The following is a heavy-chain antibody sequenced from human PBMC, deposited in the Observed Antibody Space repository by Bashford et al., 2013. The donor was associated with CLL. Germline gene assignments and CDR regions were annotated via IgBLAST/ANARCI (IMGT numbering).Heavy chain of an antibody. CDR2: INSDGSST. V-gene: IGHV3-74*01. J-gene: IGHJ4*02. D-gene: IGHD3-22*01. CDR1: DSTFSSYW. Sequence: GGSGRDSPVQPLDSTFSSYWSALGPAKLQGRGVVWVSRINSDGSSTSYADSVKGRFTISRDNAKNTLYLQMNSLRAEDTAVYYCARGYYYDSSGYFPIDYWGQGTLVTVSS. CDR3: ARGYYYDSSGYFPIDY.